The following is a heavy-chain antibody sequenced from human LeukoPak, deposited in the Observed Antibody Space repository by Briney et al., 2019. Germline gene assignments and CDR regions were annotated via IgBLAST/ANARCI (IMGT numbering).Heavy chain of an antibody. J-gene: IGHJ4*02. V-gene: IGHV3-7*05. D-gene: IGHD3-16*01. CDR3: ARDQGGIRGFDC. Sequence: GGSLRLSCAASGFTFSNYWMSWVRQAPGKGLGWAANMNQDGSEIYYVDSVRGRFIISRDNAKSSLYLQMNSLRADDTAVYYCARDQGGIRGFDCWGQGTLVTVSS. CDR2: MNQDGSEI. CDR1: GFTFSNYW.